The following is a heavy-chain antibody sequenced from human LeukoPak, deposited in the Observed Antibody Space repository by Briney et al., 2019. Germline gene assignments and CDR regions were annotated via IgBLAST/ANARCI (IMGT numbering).Heavy chain of an antibody. V-gene: IGHV3-53*01. CDR2: IYSGGSP. D-gene: IGHD3-22*01. CDR3: ARDGADNSGYYFGSL. Sequence: GGSLRLSCAASGFTIRNNYMSWVRQAPGKGLEWVSVIYSGGSPDYADSAKGRFTISTDNSKNTLYLQMNSLRVEDTAVYYCARDGADNSGYYFGSLWGQGTVVTVSS. CDR1: GFTIRNNY. J-gene: IGHJ3*01.